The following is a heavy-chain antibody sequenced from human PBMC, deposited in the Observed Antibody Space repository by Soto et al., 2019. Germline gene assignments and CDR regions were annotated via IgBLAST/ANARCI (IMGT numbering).Heavy chain of an antibody. J-gene: IGHJ6*02. CDR3: ARRGEQLAVYYYYGMDV. D-gene: IGHD6-6*01. CDR1: GGSISSSSYY. CDR2: IYYSGST. Sequence: PSETLSLTCTVSGGSISSSSYYWGWIRQPPGKGLEWIGSIYYSGSTYYNPSLKSRVTISVDTSKNQFSLKLSPVTAADMAVYYCARRGEQLAVYYYYGMDVWGQGTTVTVSS. V-gene: IGHV4-39*01.